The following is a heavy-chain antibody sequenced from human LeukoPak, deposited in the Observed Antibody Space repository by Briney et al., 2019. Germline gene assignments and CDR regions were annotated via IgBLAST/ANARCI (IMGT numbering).Heavy chain of an antibody. D-gene: IGHD6-13*01. CDR2: IDYSGST. J-gene: IGHJ4*02. Sequence: SETLSLTCTVSGGSISSSSYYWGWIRQPPGKGLEWIGSIDYSGSTYYNPSLTSRVTISLDTSKNQFSLKLSSVTAADTAVYYCATSGYSSSWYNIDSWGQGTLVTVSS. CDR1: GGSISSSSYY. V-gene: IGHV4-39*07. CDR3: ATSGYSSSWYNIDS.